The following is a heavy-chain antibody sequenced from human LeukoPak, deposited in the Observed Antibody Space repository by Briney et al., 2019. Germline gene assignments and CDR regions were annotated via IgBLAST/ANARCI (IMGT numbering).Heavy chain of an antibody. V-gene: IGHV1-24*01. CDR2: FDPEDGET. D-gene: IGHD3-3*01. Sequence: ASVKVSRKVSGYTLTELSMHWVRQAPGKGLEWMGGFDPEDGETIYAQKFQGRVTMTEDTSTDTAYMELSSLRSEDTAVYYCATRLRRFLEWLFDYWGQGTLVTVSS. CDR3: ATRLRRFLEWLFDY. J-gene: IGHJ4*02. CDR1: GYTLTELS.